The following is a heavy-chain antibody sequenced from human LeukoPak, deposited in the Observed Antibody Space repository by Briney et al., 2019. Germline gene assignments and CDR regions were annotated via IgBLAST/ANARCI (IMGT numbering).Heavy chain of an antibody. CDR2: IYYSGST. D-gene: IGHD1-26*01. J-gene: IGHJ6*03. CDR3: ARDPYSGGYGAYYYYYMDV. V-gene: IGHV4-39*07. Sequence: SETLSLTCTVPGGSISSSSYYWGWIRQPPGKGLEWIGSIYYSGSTYYNPSLKSRVTISVDTSKNQFSLKLSSVTAADTAVYYCARDPYSGGYGAYYYYYMDVWGKGTTVTISS. CDR1: GGSISSSSYY.